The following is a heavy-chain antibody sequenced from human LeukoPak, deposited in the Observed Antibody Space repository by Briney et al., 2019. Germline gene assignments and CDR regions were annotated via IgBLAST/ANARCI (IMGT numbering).Heavy chain of an antibody. CDR1: GGSISSRNW. J-gene: IGHJ1*01. V-gene: IGHV4-61*01. Sequence: PSETLSLTCAVSGGSISSRNWWSWIRQPPGKGLEWIGYIYYSGSTNYNPSLKSRVTISVDTSKNQFSLKLSSATAADTAVYYCARWSAVAGSEYFQHWGQGTLVTVSS. D-gene: IGHD6-19*01. CDR2: IYYSGST. CDR3: ARWSAVAGSEYFQH.